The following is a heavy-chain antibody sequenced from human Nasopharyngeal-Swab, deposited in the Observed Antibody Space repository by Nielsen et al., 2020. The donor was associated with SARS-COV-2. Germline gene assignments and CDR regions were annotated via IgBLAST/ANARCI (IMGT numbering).Heavy chain of an antibody. CDR2: TSGSGSYA. Sequence: GGSLRLSCAGSGFTFNSYSMIWVRQVPGEGLEWVSSTSGSGSYAYYADSVKGRFTIPKDSAKNSLYLQMNSLRADDTAVYFCARIAGRGSIYYYYMDVWGTGTTVTVSS. D-gene: IGHD1-26*01. CDR1: GFTFNSYS. CDR3: ARIAGRGSIYYYYMDV. J-gene: IGHJ6*03. V-gene: IGHV3-21*01.